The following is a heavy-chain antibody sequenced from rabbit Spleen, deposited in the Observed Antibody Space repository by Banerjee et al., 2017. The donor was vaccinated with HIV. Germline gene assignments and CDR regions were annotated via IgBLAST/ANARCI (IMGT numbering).Heavy chain of an antibody. CDR1: GFSFSYSDY. CDR2: IGAGSSGFT. V-gene: IGHV1S40*01. Sequence: QSLEESGGDLVKPGASLALTCTASGFSFSYSDYMCWVRQPPGKGPEWIACIGAGSSGFTYFASWAKGRFTISKTSSTTVTLQMTSLTGADTATYFCARDLVGVIGWNFYLWGQGTLVTVS. CDR3: ARDLVGVIGWNFYL. J-gene: IGHJ4*01. D-gene: IGHD1-1*01.